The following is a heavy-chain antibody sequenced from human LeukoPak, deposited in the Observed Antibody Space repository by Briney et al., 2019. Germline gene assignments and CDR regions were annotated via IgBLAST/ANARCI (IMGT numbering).Heavy chain of an antibody. V-gene: IGHV3-23*01. CDR2: ISSSAGTI. D-gene: IGHD6-13*01. Sequence: PGGSLRLSCAASEVTFSSYAMSWVRQAPGNGLEWVSGISSSAGTIYYADSVKGRFTISRDNSKNTLYLQMNSLRAEDTAIYFCAKQGSSSPHGDWFDPWGQGTLVTVSS. CDR1: EVTFSSYA. CDR3: AKQGSSSPHGDWFDP. J-gene: IGHJ5*02.